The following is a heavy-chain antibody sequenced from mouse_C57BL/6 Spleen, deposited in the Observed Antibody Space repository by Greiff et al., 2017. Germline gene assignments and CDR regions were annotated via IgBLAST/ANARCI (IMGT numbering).Heavy chain of an antibody. CDR3: ARRGPIAQSYFGY. D-gene: IGHD2-12*01. V-gene: IGHV1-69*01. Sequence: QVQLQQPGAELVMPGASVKLSCKASGYTFTSYWMHWVKQRPGQGLEWIGEIDPSDSYTNYNQKFKGKSTLTVDKSSSTAYMQLSSLTSEDSAVYYCARRGPIAQSYFGYWGQGTTLTVSS. CDR1: GYTFTSYW. CDR2: IDPSDSYT. J-gene: IGHJ2*01.